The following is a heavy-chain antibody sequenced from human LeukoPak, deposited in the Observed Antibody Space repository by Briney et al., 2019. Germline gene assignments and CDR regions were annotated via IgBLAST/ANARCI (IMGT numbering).Heavy chain of an antibody. CDR1: GFTFSSYG. V-gene: IGHV3-30*18. J-gene: IGHJ4*02. Sequence: GRSLRLSCAASGFTFSSYGMHWVRQAPGKGLEWVAVISYDGSNKYYADSVKGRFTISRDNSKNTLYLQMNSLRAEDTAVYYCAKDSGYSSSSGYLDYWGQGTLVTVSS. CDR2: ISYDGSNK. D-gene: IGHD6-6*01. CDR3: AKDSGYSSSSGYLDY.